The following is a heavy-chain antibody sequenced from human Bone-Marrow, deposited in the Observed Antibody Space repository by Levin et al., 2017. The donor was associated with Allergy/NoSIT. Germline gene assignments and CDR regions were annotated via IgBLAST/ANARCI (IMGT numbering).Heavy chain of an antibody. V-gene: IGHV4-38-2*01. CDR1: GSSISSGHY. Sequence: SETLSLTCVVSGSSISSGHYWGWIRQPPGKGLQWIGNMYHTGTTYYTPSLKDRVTISLDPSKNEVYLKLKSVTAADTAIYYCASFGCSGGSCYLGGDYWGQGILVTVSS. CDR2: MYHTGTT. D-gene: IGHD2-15*01. J-gene: IGHJ4*02. CDR3: ASFGCSGGSCYLGGDY.